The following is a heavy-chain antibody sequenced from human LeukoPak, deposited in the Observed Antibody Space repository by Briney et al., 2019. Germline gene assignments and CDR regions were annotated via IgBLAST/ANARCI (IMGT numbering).Heavy chain of an antibody. D-gene: IGHD3-10*01. Sequence: PGGSLRLSCAASGFTFSDYYMSWIRKAPGKGLEWVSYISSSGSTIYYADSVKGRFTISRDNAKNSLYLQMNSLRAEDTAVYYCAKTYVSGNIDYWGQGTQVTVSS. J-gene: IGHJ4*02. V-gene: IGHV3-11*01. CDR1: GFTFSDYY. CDR3: AKTYVSGNIDY. CDR2: ISSSGSTI.